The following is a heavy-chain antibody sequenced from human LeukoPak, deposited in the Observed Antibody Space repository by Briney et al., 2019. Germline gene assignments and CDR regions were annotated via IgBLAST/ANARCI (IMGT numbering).Heavy chain of an antibody. Sequence: ASVKVSCKASGYTFTSYGISWVRQAPGQGLEWMGWISAYNGNTNYAQKPQGRVTMTTDTSTSTAHMELRSLRSDDTAVYYCARDGDDYRRNDGFDIWGQGTMVTVSS. CDR1: GYTFTSYG. D-gene: IGHD5-24*01. J-gene: IGHJ3*02. CDR2: ISAYNGNT. V-gene: IGHV1-18*01. CDR3: ARDGDDYRRNDGFDI.